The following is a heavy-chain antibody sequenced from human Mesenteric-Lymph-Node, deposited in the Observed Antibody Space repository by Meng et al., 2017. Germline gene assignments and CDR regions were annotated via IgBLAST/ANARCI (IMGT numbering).Heavy chain of an antibody. CDR3: ARDLNAHDILTGYYSMSGAFDI. Sequence: SETLSLTCTVSGGSISSGSYYWSWIRQPAGKGLEWIGRIYTSGSTNYNPSLKSRVTISVDTSKNQFSLKLSSVTAADTAVYYCARDLNAHDILTGYYSMSGAFDIWGQGTMVTVSS. CDR2: IYTSGST. D-gene: IGHD3-9*01. V-gene: IGHV4-61*02. J-gene: IGHJ3*02. CDR1: GGSISSGSYY.